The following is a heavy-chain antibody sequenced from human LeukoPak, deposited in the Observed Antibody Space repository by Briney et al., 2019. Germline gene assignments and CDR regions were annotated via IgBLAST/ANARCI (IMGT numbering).Heavy chain of an antibody. D-gene: IGHD1-26*01. CDR1: GYTFTSYG. CDR2: ISAYNGNA. CDR3: ARDVGATSYYYYGMDV. J-gene: IGHJ6*02. V-gene: IGHV1-18*01. Sequence: EASVKVSCKASGYTFTSYGISWVRQAPGQGLEWMGWISAYNGNANYAQKLQGRVTMTTDTSTSTAYMELRSLRSDDTAVYYCARDVGATSYYYYGMDVWGQGTTVTVSS.